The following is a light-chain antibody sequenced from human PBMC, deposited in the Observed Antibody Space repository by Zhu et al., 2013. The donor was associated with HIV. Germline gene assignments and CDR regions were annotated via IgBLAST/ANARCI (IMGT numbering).Light chain of an antibody. CDR3: LQHHSHPRT. Sequence: DIQLTQSPSAMSASVGDRVTITCRASQGIGFYLSWFQQKAGRVPTRLLFAASTLQSGVSPRFTGRGSGTEFTFTITNLQPEDVATYYCLQHHSHPRTFGQGTKVTIK. J-gene: IGKJ1*01. V-gene: IGKV1-17*03. CDR2: AAS. CDR1: QGIGFY.